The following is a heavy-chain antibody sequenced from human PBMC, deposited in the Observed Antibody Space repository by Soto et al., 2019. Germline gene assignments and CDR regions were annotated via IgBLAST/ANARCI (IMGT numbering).Heavy chain of an antibody. D-gene: IGHD1-1*01. CDR3: ARLGTGTTDY. J-gene: IGHJ4*02. Sequence: SETLSLTCTVSGGSISSSSYYWGWIRQPPGKGLEWIGSIYYSGSTYYNPSLKSRVTISVDTSKDQFSLKLSSVTAADTAVYYCARLGTGTTDYWGQGTLVTVSS. CDR2: IYYSGST. V-gene: IGHV4-39*01. CDR1: GGSISSSSYY.